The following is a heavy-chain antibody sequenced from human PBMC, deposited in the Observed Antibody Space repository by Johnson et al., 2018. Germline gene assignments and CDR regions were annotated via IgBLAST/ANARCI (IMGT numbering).Heavy chain of an antibody. J-gene: IGHJ3*02. D-gene: IGHD3-16*01. V-gene: IGHV3-48*01. CDR2: ISSGSSNI. CDR3: ARVGGLAYTFDI. Sequence: VQLVESGGGLVQPGGSLRLCCAVSGFAFSNSIMNWVRQAPGKGLEWVSYISSGSSNILYADSVKGRFTISRDNDKKSLFLQMNSLGAEDTAVYYCARVGGLAYTFDIWGQGTMVTVSS. CDR1: GFAFSNSI.